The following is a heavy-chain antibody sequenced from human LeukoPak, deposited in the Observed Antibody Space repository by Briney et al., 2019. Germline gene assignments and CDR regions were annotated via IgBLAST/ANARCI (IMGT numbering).Heavy chain of an antibody. D-gene: IGHD6-19*01. J-gene: IGHJ4*02. CDR2: ISSSGSTI. CDR1: GFTFSDYY. CDR3: GRDMGSGWFFPPDY. V-gene: IGHV3-11*01. Sequence: GGSLRLSCAASGFTFSDYYMSWIRQAPGKGLEWVSYISSSGSTIYYADSVKGRFTISRDNAKNSLYLQMNSLRVEDTALYHCGRDMGSGWFFPPDYWGQGTLVTVSS.